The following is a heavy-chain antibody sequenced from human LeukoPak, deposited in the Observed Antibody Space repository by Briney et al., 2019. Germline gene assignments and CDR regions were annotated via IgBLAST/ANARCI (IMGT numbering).Heavy chain of an antibody. D-gene: IGHD3-10*01. CDR3: ARTMVRGVIIQYYFDY. V-gene: IGHV1-69*13. J-gene: IGHJ4*02. Sequence: SVKVSCKASGGTFSSYAISWVRQAPGQGLEWMGGIIPILGTANYAQKFQGRVTITADESTSTAYMELSSLRSEDTAVYYCARTMVRGVIIQYYFDYWGQGTLVTVSS. CDR2: IIPILGTA. CDR1: GGTFSSYA.